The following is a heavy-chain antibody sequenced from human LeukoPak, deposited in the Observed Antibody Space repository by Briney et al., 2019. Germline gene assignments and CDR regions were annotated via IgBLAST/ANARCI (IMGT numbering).Heavy chain of an antibody. CDR3: ARDLGSWDYYYYGMDV. D-gene: IGHD2-15*01. J-gene: IGHJ6*02. CDR2: IIPIFGTA. Sequence: ASVKVSCKASGGTFSSYAISWVRQAPGQGLEWMGGIIPIFGTANYAQKFQGRVTITADESTSTAYMELSSPRSEDTAVYYCARDLGSWDYYYYGMDVWGQGTTVTVSS. CDR1: GGTFSSYA. V-gene: IGHV1-69*13.